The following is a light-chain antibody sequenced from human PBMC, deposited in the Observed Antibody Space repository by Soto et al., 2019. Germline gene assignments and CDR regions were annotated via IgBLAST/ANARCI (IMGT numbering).Light chain of an antibody. J-gene: IGKJ1*01. CDR2: GTS. CDR1: QAIRTD. V-gene: IGKV1-6*01. CDR3: LQDYSYPRT. Sequence: AIQMTQSPSSLSASVGDRVTITCRASQAIRTDLGWYQQRPGKAPKLLIYGTSNLQSGVPSRFSGSGSGTDFTLTINSLQPEDFATYYCLQDYSYPRTFGQGTKVYIK.